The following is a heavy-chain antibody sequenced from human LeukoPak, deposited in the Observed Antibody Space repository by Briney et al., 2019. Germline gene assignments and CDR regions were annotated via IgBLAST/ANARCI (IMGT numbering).Heavy chain of an antibody. CDR3: AKGVAYGSSALDY. CDR1: RFTLSSYG. Sequence: GGSLRLSCAASRFTLSSYGMHWVRQAPGKGLEWVAFIRNDGSNKYYPDSVKGRFTISRDNSKNTLYLQMNSLRAEDTAVYYCAKGVAYGSSALDYWGQGTLVTVPS. D-gene: IGHD3-10*01. CDR2: IRNDGSNK. J-gene: IGHJ4*02. V-gene: IGHV3-30*02.